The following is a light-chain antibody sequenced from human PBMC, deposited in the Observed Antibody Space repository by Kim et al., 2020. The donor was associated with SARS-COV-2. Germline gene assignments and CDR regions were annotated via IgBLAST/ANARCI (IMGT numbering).Light chain of an antibody. Sequence: SPGERATLSCRASQSVSSNLAWYQQKPGQAPRLLIYGASTRATGIPARFSGSGSGTEFTLTISSLQSEDFAVYYCQQCYNWPPWTSGQGPKVDIK. J-gene: IGKJ1*01. CDR3: QQCYNWPPWT. CDR1: QSVSSN. CDR2: GAS. V-gene: IGKV3-15*01.